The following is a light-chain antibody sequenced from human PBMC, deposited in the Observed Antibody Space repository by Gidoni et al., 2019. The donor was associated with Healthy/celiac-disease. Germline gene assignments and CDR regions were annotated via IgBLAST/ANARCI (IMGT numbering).Light chain of an antibody. V-gene: IGKV1-39*01. J-gene: IGKJ5*01. CDR3: QQSYSTPLN. CDR1: QSISSY. CDR2: AAS. Sequence: IQMTQSPSSLSASVGDRVTITCRASQSISSYLNWYQQKPGKAPKLLIYAASSLQSGVPSRFSGSGSGTDFTLTISSLQPEDFATYYCQQSYSTPLNFGQGTRLEIK.